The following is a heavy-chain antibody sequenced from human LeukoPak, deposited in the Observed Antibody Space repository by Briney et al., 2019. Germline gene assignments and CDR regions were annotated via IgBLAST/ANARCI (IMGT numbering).Heavy chain of an antibody. V-gene: IGHV5-51*01. CDR1: GYSFTSYW. CDR2: TYPGDSDT. J-gene: IGHJ3*01. CDR3: ARRGYCSGGTCHSHTFDV. Sequence: GESLKISCKGSGYSFTSYWIGWVRQMPGKGLEWMGITYPGDSDTRYSPSFQGQVTISADKSISTAYLQWSSLKASDTAMYYCARRGYCSGGTCHSHTFDVWGQGTMVTVSS. D-gene: IGHD2-15*01.